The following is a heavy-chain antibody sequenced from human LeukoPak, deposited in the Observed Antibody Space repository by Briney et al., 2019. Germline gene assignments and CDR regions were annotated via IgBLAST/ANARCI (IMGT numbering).Heavy chain of an antibody. CDR2: IIPILGIA. J-gene: IGHJ6*02. CDR1: GYTLTSYG. Sequence: ASVKVSCKASGYTLTSYGISWVRQAPGQGLEWMGRIIPILGIANYAQKFQGRVTITADKSTSTAYMELSSLRSEDTAVYYCARLAYYYGMDVWGQGTTVTVSS. CDR3: ARLAYYYGMDV. V-gene: IGHV1-69*04.